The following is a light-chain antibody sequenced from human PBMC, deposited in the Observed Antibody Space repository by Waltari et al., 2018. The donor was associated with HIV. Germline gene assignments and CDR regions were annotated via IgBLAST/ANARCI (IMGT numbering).Light chain of an antibody. Sequence: SYALTQPPSVSVSPGQTARSSCSGDALSKEYHFWHQQKPGQAPLLLIYKDTERASGIPERFSGSTSGRIVTLTIYDVEPDDEADYYCQSAGGGGTYRFGGGTKLTVL. CDR1: ALSKEY. CDR3: QSAGGGGTYR. J-gene: IGLJ2*01. CDR2: KDT. V-gene: IGLV3-25*03.